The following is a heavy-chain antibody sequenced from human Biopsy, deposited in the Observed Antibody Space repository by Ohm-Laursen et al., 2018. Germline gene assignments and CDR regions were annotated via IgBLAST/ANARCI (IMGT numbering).Heavy chain of an antibody. CDR2: INPNSGVT. J-gene: IGHJ4*02. CDR1: GYTFTGYY. CDR3: ARDPRYGYGSYFDY. V-gene: IGHV1-2*02. D-gene: IGHD3-10*01. Sequence: VSSVKVSCKASGYTFTGYYMHRVRQAPGQGLEWMGWINPNSGVTNYAQRFQGRVTMTRDTSISTAYMELSRLRSDDTAVYYCARDPRYGYGSYFDYWGQGTLVAVSS.